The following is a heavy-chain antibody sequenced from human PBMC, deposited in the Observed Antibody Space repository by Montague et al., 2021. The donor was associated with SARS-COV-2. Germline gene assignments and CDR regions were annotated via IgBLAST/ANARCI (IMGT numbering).Heavy chain of an antibody. J-gene: IGHJ4*02. CDR3: AHKNSGWPIEFAN. CDR2: IYWNDDK. Sequence: PALVKPTQTLTLTCTFSGFSLDSRGVGVGWIRQPPGKALECLALIYWNDDKRYSPSLKTRLTVTKDTSRNQVVLRMTNVDPVDTATYFCAHKNSGWPIEFANWGQGALVTVSS. CDR1: GFSLDSRGVG. V-gene: IGHV2-5*01. D-gene: IGHD6-19*01.